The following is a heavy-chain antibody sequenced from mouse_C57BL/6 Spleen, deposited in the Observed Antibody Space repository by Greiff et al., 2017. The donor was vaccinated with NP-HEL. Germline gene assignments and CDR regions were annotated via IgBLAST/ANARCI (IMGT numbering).Heavy chain of an antibody. J-gene: IGHJ3*01. Sequence: QVQLQQPGAELVRPGSSVKLSCKASGYTFTSYWMHWVKQRPIQGLEWIGNIDPSDSETHYNQKFKDKATLTVDKSSSTAYMQLSSLTSEDSAVYYCARADGYYGDFAYWGQGTLVTVSA. CDR3: ARADGYYGDFAY. D-gene: IGHD2-3*01. CDR1: GYTFTSYW. CDR2: IDPSDSET. V-gene: IGHV1-52*01.